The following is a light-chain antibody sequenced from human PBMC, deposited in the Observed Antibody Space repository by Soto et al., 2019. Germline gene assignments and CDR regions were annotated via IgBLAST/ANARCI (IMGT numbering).Light chain of an antibody. Sequence: QCALIQPASVSGSPGQSITIYCTGTSSDIGAYNFVSWYQQHPGKAPKLMIYHVTDRPSGVSDRFSGSKSGNTASLTISGLQAEDEADYHCSSYTTRTTVVFGGGTKLTVL. J-gene: IGLJ3*02. CDR1: SSDIGAYNF. CDR3: SSYTTRTTVV. V-gene: IGLV2-14*01. CDR2: HVT.